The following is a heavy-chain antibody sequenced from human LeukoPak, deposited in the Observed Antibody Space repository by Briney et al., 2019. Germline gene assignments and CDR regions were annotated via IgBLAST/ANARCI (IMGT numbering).Heavy chain of an antibody. CDR1: GFTFSSYW. D-gene: IGHD6-13*01. V-gene: IGHV3-7*04. J-gene: IGHJ5*02. Sequence: PGGSLRLSCAASGFTFSSYWMSWVRQAPGKGLEWVASIKQDGSEKYYVDSVKGRFTISRDNDKNSLYLQMNSLRAEDTAVYYCARGHSSSPNWFDPWGQGTLVTVSS. CDR3: ARGHSSSPNWFDP. CDR2: IKQDGSEK.